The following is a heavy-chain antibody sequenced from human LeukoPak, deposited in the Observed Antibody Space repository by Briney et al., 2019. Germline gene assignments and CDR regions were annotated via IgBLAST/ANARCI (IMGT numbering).Heavy chain of an antibody. Sequence: GGSLRLSCAASGFTFSTYSMNWVRQAPGKGLEWVSSISSTSSYIYYADSVKGRFTISRDNSKNTLYLQMNSLRAEDTAVYYCAKLESGGSYSPGHYWGQGTLVTVSS. D-gene: IGHD1-26*01. J-gene: IGHJ4*02. CDR2: ISSTSSYI. CDR3: AKLESGGSYSPGHY. CDR1: GFTFSTYS. V-gene: IGHV3-21*04.